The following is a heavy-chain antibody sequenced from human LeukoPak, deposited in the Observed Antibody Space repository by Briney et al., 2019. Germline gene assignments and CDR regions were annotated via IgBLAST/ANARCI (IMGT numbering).Heavy chain of an antibody. CDR3: VRERTGRGAFDI. Sequence: PGGSLRLSCAASGFTFSSYEMNWVRQAPGKGLEWISYISSNGDTIYYPDSVKGRFTVSRDNSENTLSLQMNSLRAEDTAIYYCVRERTGRGAFDIWGQGTMVTVSS. CDR1: GFTFSSYE. D-gene: IGHD3/OR15-3a*01. J-gene: IGHJ3*02. V-gene: IGHV3-48*03. CDR2: ISSNGDTI.